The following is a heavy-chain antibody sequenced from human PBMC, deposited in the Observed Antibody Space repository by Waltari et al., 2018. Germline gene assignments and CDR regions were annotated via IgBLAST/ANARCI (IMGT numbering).Heavy chain of an antibody. Sequence: EVQLEESGGGLVQPGGSLRLSCAASGFTFSSYWMHWVRRAPGKGLVCVSRINSDGSTISYADSVKGRFTIARDNAKNTLYLQMNSLSAEDTAVYYCASAYYDILDWGQGTLVTVSS. CDR3: ASAYYDILD. D-gene: IGHD3-9*01. CDR1: GFTFSSYW. J-gene: IGHJ4*02. CDR2: INSDGSTI. V-gene: IGHV3-74*01.